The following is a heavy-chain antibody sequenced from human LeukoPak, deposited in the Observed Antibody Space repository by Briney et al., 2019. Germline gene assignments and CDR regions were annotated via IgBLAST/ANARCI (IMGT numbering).Heavy chain of an antibody. J-gene: IGHJ4*02. D-gene: IGHD2-2*01. CDR3: ARLVVVPAATFDY. CDR1: GYSFATYW. Sequence: GESLKISCKGSGYSFATYWIAWVRQTPGKGLEWMGIIYPGDSDTRYSPSFQGQVTISADKSISTAYLQWSSLKASDTAMYYCARLVVVPAATFDYWGQGTLVTVSS. CDR2: IYPGDSDT. V-gene: IGHV5-51*01.